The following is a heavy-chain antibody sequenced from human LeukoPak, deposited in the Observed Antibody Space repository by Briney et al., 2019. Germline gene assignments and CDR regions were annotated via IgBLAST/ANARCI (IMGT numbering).Heavy chain of an antibody. D-gene: IGHD1-26*01. CDR3: ARARIMGATTWWFDP. Sequence: ASVKVSCKASGYTFTSYGISWVRQAPGQGLEWMGWISAYNGNTNYAQKLQGRVTVTTDTSTSTAYMELRSLRSDDMTVYYCARARIMGATTWWFDPWGQGTLVTVSS. V-gene: IGHV1-18*03. J-gene: IGHJ5*02. CDR2: ISAYNGNT. CDR1: GYTFTSYG.